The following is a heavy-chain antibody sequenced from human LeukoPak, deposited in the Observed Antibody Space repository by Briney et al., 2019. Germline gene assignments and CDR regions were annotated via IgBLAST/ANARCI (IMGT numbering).Heavy chain of an antibody. Sequence: PSETLSLTCTVSGGSISSSSYYWGWIRQPPGKGLEWIGTIYYSRSTYYNPSLKSRVTISVDTSKNQFSLKLSSVTAADTAVYYCARRQGYHDSSGYYGVWFDPWGQGTLVTVSS. D-gene: IGHD3-22*01. CDR2: IYYSRST. J-gene: IGHJ5*02. V-gene: IGHV4-39*01. CDR1: GGSISSSSYY. CDR3: ARRQGYHDSSGYYGVWFDP.